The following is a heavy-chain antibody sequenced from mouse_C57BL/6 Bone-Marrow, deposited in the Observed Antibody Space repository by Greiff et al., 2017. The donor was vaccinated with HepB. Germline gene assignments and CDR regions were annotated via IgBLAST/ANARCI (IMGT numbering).Heavy chain of an antibody. CDR1: GFTFSSYA. J-gene: IGHJ3*01. CDR3: TRDQPGYGFAY. Sequence: EVQRVESGEGLVKPGGSLKLSCAASGFTFSSYAMSWVRQTPEKRLEWVAYISSGGDYIYYADPVKGRFTISRDNARNTLYLQMSSLKSEDTAMYYCTRDQPGYGFAYWGQGTLVTVSA. CDR2: ISSGGDYI. D-gene: IGHD3-1*01. V-gene: IGHV5-9-1*02.